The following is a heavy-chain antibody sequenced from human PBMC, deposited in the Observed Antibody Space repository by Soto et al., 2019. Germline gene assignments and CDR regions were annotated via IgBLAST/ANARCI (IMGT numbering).Heavy chain of an antibody. CDR1: GGTFSSYA. J-gene: IGHJ5*02. D-gene: IGHD1-7*01. Sequence: SVKVSCKASGGTFSSYAISWVRQAPGQGLEWMGGIIPIFGTANYAQKFQGRVTITADKSTSTAYMELSSLRSEDTAVYYWARVPNWNYGGYNWFDPWGQGTLVTVSS. CDR2: IIPIFGTA. CDR3: ARVPNWNYGGYNWFDP. V-gene: IGHV1-69*06.